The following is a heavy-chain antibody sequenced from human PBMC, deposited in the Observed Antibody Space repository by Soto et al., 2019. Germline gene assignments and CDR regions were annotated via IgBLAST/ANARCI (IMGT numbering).Heavy chain of an antibody. CDR3: ARQIYDSDTGPNFQYYFDS. D-gene: IGHD3-22*01. CDR2: IDPSDSQT. V-gene: IGHV5-10-1*01. Sequence: GESLKISCKGSGYSFAGYWITWVRQKPGQGIEWMGRIDPSDSQTYYSPSFRGHVTISATKSITTVFLQWSSLRASDTAMYYCARQIYDSDTGPNFQYYFDSWGQGTPVTVSS. CDR1: GYSFAGYW. J-gene: IGHJ4*02.